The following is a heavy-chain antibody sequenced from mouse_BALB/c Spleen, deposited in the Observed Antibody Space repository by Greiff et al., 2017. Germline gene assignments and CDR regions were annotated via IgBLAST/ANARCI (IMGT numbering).Heavy chain of an antibody. CDR3: ARDYGSSYAMDY. D-gene: IGHD1-1*01. CDR1: GFTFSSYA. CDR2: ISSGGST. J-gene: IGHJ4*01. Sequence: EVQGVESGGGLVKPGGSLKLSCAASGFTFSSYAMSWVRQTPEKRLEWVASISSGGSTYYPDSVKGRFTISRDNARNILYLQMSSLRSEDTAMYYCARDYGSSYAMDYWGQGTSVTVSS. V-gene: IGHV5-6-5*01.